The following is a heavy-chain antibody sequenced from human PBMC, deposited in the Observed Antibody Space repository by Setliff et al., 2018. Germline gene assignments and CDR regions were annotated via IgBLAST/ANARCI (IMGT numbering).Heavy chain of an antibody. CDR3: ARHPYYYGSGTYLDNNNRWFDP. Sequence: LGESLKISCKGSGYSFSTCWIGWVRQMPGKGLEWMGIIYPGDSITRYSTSFQGQVTISVDKSINTAYLQWSSLRASDTAIYYCARHPYYYGSGTYLDNNNRWFDPWGQGTLVTVSS. D-gene: IGHD3-10*01. J-gene: IGHJ5*02. CDR1: GYSFSTCW. CDR2: IYPGDSIT. V-gene: IGHV5-51*01.